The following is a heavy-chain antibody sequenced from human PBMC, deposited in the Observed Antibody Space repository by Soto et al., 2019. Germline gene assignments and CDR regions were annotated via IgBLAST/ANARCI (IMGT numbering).Heavy chain of an antibody. CDR2: ISAST. CDR1: GLTVSSYA. CDR3: AIRMYSTRWYYLDY. V-gene: IGHV3-23*01. D-gene: IGHD6-13*01. J-gene: IGHJ4*02. Sequence: EMQLLESGGGLVQAGGSLRLSCAASGLTVSSYALNWVRQAPGKGLEWVSGISASTYYADSVKGRFTISRDTSKNTLYLQMNSLRAEDTAIYFCAIRMYSTRWYYLDYWGQGTLVTVSS.